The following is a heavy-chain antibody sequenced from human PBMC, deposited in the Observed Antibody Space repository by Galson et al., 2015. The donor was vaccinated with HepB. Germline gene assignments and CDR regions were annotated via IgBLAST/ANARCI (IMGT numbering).Heavy chain of an antibody. Sequence: PALVKPTQTLTLTCTFSGFSLSTSGVGVGWIRQPPGKALEWLAVIYWDDDKRYSPSLKSRLTITKDTSKNQVVLTMTNMDPVDTATYYCVHVAGVVINWYFDLWGRGTLVTVSS. CDR3: VHVAGVVINWYFDL. CDR2: IYWDDDK. J-gene: IGHJ2*01. D-gene: IGHD3-3*01. CDR1: GFSLSTSGVG. V-gene: IGHV2-5*02.